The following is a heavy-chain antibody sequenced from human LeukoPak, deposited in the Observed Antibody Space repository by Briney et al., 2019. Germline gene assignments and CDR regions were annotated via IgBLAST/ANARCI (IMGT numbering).Heavy chain of an antibody. CDR3: ARDTYYYGSGSDYNHYYYYYMDV. J-gene: IGHJ6*03. Sequence: SETLSLTCTVSGGSISSGSYYWSWIRQPAGKGLEWIVRIYTSGSTNYNPSLKSRVTISVDTSKNQFSLKLSSVTAADTAVYYCARDTYYYGSGSDYNHYYYYYMDVWGKGATVTISS. CDR2: IYTSGST. D-gene: IGHD3-10*01. CDR1: GGSISSGSYY. V-gene: IGHV4-61*02.